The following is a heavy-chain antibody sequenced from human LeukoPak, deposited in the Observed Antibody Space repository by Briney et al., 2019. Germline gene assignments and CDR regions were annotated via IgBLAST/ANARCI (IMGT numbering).Heavy chain of an antibody. J-gene: IGHJ4*02. CDR3: ARGYYDSSGYQEN. D-gene: IGHD3-22*01. V-gene: IGHV4-34*01. CDR2: INHSGST. Sequence: SETLSLTCAVYGGSFSGYYWSWIRQPPGKGLEWIGEINHSGSTNYNPSLKSRVTISVDTSKNQFSLKLSSVTAADTAVYYCARGYYDSSGYQENWGQGTLATVSS. CDR1: GGSFSGYY.